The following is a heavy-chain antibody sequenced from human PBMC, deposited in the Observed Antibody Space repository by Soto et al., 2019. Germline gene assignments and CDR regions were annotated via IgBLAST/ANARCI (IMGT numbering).Heavy chain of an antibody. V-gene: IGHV2-5*02. Sequence: QITLKESGPTVVNPTQTRTLTCTFSGFSLTTTGVGVGWIRQPPGKALEWLALIYWDDDKRYSPSLKTRLTNNKDNSKNQVVLTMTNMDPVDTATYYCAHDPGLAWSSRQFDFWGQGILVAVSA. CDR2: IYWDDDK. CDR1: GFSLTTTGVG. J-gene: IGHJ4*02. CDR3: AHDPGLAWSSRQFDF. D-gene: IGHD2-2*01.